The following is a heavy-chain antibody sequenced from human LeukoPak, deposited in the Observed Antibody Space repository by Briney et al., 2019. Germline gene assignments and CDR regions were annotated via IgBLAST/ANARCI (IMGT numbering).Heavy chain of an antibody. D-gene: IGHD3-9*01. Sequence: KPSETLSLTCTVSGGSISSYYWSWIRQPPGKGLEWIGYIYYSGSTNYNPSLKSRVTISVDTSKNQFSLKLSSVTAADTAVYYCAREMYYDILTGPDAFDIWGQGTMVTVSS. CDR1: GGSISSYY. CDR3: AREMYYDILTGPDAFDI. V-gene: IGHV4-59*12. CDR2: IYYSGST. J-gene: IGHJ3*02.